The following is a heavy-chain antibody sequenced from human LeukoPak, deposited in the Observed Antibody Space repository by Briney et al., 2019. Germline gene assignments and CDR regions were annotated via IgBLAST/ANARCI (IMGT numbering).Heavy chain of an antibody. J-gene: IGHJ6*02. Sequence: GGSLRLSCAASGFTVSSNYMSWVRQAPGKGLEWVSVIYSGGSTYYADSVKGSFTISRDNSKNTLYLQMNSLRAEDTAVYYCARSRAHSMVRGVMGYYGMDVWGQGTTVTVPS. D-gene: IGHD3-10*01. CDR1: GFTVSSNY. V-gene: IGHV3-66*01. CDR2: IYSGGST. CDR3: ARSRAHSMVRGVMGYYGMDV.